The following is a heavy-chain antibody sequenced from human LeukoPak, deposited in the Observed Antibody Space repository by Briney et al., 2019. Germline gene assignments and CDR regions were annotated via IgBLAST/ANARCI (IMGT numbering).Heavy chain of an antibody. CDR1: GYSFTSYW. CDR3: ARQYYDFWSGYYEPFDY. J-gene: IGHJ4*02. Sequence: GESLKISCKGSGYSFTSYWIGWVRQMPGKGLEWMGIIYPGDSDTRYSPSFQGQVTISADKSISTAYLQCSSLKASDTAMYYCARQYYDFWSGYYEPFDYWGQGTLVTVSS. CDR2: IYPGDSDT. D-gene: IGHD3-3*01. V-gene: IGHV5-51*01.